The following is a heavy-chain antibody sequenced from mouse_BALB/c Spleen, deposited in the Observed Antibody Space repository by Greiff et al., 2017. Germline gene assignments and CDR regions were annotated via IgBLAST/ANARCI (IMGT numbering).Heavy chain of an antibody. CDR1: GFSLTGYG. J-gene: IGHJ3*01. Sequence: QVQLKESGPGLVAPSQSLSITCTVSGFSLTGYGVNWVRQPPGKGLEWLGMIWGDGSTDYNSALKSRLSISKDNSKSQVFLKMNSLQTDDTARYYCARDLNYYGSSYPAYWGQGTLVTVSA. D-gene: IGHD1-1*01. CDR2: IWGDGST. CDR3: ARDLNYYGSSYPAY. V-gene: IGHV2-6-7*01.